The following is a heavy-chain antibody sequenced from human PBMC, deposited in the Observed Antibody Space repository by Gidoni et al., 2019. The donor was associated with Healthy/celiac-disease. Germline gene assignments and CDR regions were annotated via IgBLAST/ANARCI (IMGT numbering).Heavy chain of an antibody. Sequence: EVQLLESVVCLVQPGGSLSLSCASSGFTFSSYASDWVRQAPGKGLEWVSAISGSGGSTYDADSVKGRFTISRDNSKNTLYLQMNSLRAEDTAVYYCAKDLWLQPIGALFGYWGQGTLVTVSS. CDR2: ISGSGGST. CDR1: GFTFSSYA. V-gene: IGHV3-23*01. J-gene: IGHJ4*02. CDR3: AKDLWLQPIGALFGY. D-gene: IGHD5-12*01.